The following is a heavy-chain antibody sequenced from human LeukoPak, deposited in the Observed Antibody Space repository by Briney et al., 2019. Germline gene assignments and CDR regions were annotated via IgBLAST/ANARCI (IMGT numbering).Heavy chain of an antibody. CDR1: GGSISISSYY. J-gene: IGHJ4*02. CDR2: IYYSGST. CDR3: ASRYSGGYSEFDY. D-gene: IGHD1-26*01. V-gene: IGHV4-39*01. Sequence: PSETLSLTCTVSGGSISISSYYCGWIRQPPGKGLEWIGWIYYSGSTYYNPSLKGRVTISVDTSKNQFSLKLSSVTAADTAVYYCASRYSGGYSEFDYWGQGTLVTVSS.